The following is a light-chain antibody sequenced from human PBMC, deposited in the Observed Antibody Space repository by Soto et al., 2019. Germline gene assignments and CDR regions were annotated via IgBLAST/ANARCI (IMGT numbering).Light chain of an antibody. J-gene: IGLJ3*02. V-gene: IGLV2-14*01. CDR3: ISYTSSSTWV. CDR2: EVS. Sequence: QSVLTQPASVSGSPGQSITISCTGTSSDVGGYNYVSWYQQHPGKAPKLMIYEVSNRPSGVSDRFSGSRSGNTASLTISGLQAEDESDYYCISYTSSSTWVFGGGTSSPS. CDR1: SSDVGGYNY.